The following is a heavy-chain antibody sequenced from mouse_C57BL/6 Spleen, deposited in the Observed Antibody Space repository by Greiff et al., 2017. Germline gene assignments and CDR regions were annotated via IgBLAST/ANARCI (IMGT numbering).Heavy chain of an antibody. D-gene: IGHD1-1*02. CDR2: ISSGGSYT. CDR3: ARHGTSWYFDV. J-gene: IGHJ1*03. V-gene: IGHV5-6*01. Sequence: DVQLVESGGDLVKPGGSLKLSCAASGFTFSSYGMSWVRQTPDKRLEWVATISSGGSYTYYPDSVKGRFTISRDNAKNTLYLQMSSLKSDDTAMYYCARHGTSWYFDVWGTGTTVTVSS. CDR1: GFTFSSYG.